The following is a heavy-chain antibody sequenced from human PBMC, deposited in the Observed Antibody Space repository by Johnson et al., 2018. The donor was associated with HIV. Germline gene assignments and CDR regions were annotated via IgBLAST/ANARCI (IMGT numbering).Heavy chain of an antibody. D-gene: IGHD2-21*01. V-gene: IGHV3-74*01. CDR2: VNNDGGDT. J-gene: IGHJ3*02. Sequence: VQLVESGGGLVQPGGSLRLSCAVSGFTFTNYWMHWVRQAPGKGLVWVSRVNNDGGDTIYADSVKGRFTISRDNAKNTLFLQMNSLSAVDTAMYFCARGGPFHAFDIWGHGTTVTVSS. CDR3: ARGGPFHAFDI. CDR1: GFTFTNYW.